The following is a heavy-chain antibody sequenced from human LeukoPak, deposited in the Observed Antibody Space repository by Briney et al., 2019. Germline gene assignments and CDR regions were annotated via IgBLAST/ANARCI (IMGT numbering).Heavy chain of an antibody. CDR1: GFTFRRFA. CDR3: AKDTDGGYVYDY. V-gene: IGHV3-48*01. Sequence: GGSLRLSCAASGFTFRRFAMNWVRQSPGKGLEWVSYISSGSRTIYYRDSVKGRFTISRDNSKNTLYLQMNSLRAEDTAVYYCAKDTDGGYVYDYWGQGTLVTVSS. CDR2: ISSGSRTI. D-gene: IGHD5-12*01. J-gene: IGHJ4*02.